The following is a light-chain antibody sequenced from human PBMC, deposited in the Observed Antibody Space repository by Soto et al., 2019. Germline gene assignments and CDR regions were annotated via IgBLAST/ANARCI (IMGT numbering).Light chain of an antibody. CDR1: NSDVGTHNL. V-gene: IGLV2-23*01. Sequence: HSVLTQPASVSGSPGQSITISCTGTNSDVGTHNLVSWYQQHPGKAPKLIIYEGTKRPSGVSNRFSGSKSGNTASLTISGLQAEDEADYYCCSYALLFGTGTKVTV. J-gene: IGLJ1*01. CDR3: CSYALL. CDR2: EGT.